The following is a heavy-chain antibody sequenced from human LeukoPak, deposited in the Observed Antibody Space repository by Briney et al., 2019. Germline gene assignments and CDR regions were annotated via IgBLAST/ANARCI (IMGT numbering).Heavy chain of an antibody. CDR1: GFTFDDYA. V-gene: IGHV3-9*01. J-gene: IGHJ3*02. D-gene: IGHD2-21*02. CDR2: ISWNSGSI. CDR3: AKDIVVVTAIPGDAFDI. Sequence: PGRSLRLSCAASGFTFDDYAMHWVRQAPGKGLEWVSGISWNSGSIGYADSVKGRFTISRDNAKNSLYLQMNSLRAEDTALYYCAKDIVVVTAIPGDAFDIWGQGTMVTVSS.